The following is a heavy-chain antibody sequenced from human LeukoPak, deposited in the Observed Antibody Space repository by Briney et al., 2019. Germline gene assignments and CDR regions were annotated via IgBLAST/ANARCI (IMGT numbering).Heavy chain of an antibody. CDR2: ISSSSTTI. CDR3: ARVDQYNWNDFDY. D-gene: IGHD1-20*01. CDR1: GLSITSYS. V-gene: IGHV3-48*02. Sequence: GGSLRLSCAASGLSITSYSMNWVRQAPGKGLEWVSHISSSSTTIDYADSVKGRFTISRDNAKNSLYLQMNSLRDEDTAVYYCARVDQYNWNDFDYWGQGTLVTVSS. J-gene: IGHJ4*02.